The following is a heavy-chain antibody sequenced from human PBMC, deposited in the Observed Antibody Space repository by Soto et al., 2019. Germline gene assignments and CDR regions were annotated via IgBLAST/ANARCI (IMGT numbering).Heavy chain of an antibody. Sequence: SETLSLPCGVSGGSFSVYYWSWVRQSPARGLEWIAEINVRGSTNYNPSLKSRVLMSVDTSKQQFHLNLIAVTAADAAVYYCARGGYYAPRDVWGQGTMVTVSS. CDR2: INVRGST. J-gene: IGHJ6*02. D-gene: IGHD2-15*01. CDR3: ARGGYYAPRDV. V-gene: IGHV4-34*01. CDR1: GGSFSVYY.